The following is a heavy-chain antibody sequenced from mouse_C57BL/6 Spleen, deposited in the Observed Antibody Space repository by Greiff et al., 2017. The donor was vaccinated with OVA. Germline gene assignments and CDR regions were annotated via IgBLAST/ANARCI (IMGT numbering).Heavy chain of an antibody. Sequence: EVPLVESGPELVKPGASVKISCKASGYSFPGYYMNWVKQSPDKSLEWIGEINPSTGGTTYNQKFKAKATLTVDKSSSTAYMQLKSLTSEDSAVYYCARSWGTGTRDAMDYWGQGTSVTVSS. J-gene: IGHJ4*01. CDR3: ARSWGTGTRDAMDY. CDR1: GYSFPGYY. D-gene: IGHD4-1*01. V-gene: IGHV1-42*01. CDR2: INPSTGGT.